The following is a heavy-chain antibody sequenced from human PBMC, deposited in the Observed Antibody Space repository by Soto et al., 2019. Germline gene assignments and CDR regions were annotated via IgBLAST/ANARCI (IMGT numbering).Heavy chain of an antibody. D-gene: IGHD4-17*01. J-gene: IGHJ4*02. CDR2: ISSNSDTI. Sequence: EVQLVESGGGLVQPGRSLRLSCVASGFTADDYALHWVRQAPGKGLEWVSGISSNSDTIHYADSVQGRFTISRDNAKDCLVLKTNRLRPEDRAVYYCSKDMHWGGMTTLHYFDSWGQGTLVTVSS. V-gene: IGHV3-9*02. CDR1: GFTADDYA. CDR3: SKDMHWGGMTTLHYFDS.